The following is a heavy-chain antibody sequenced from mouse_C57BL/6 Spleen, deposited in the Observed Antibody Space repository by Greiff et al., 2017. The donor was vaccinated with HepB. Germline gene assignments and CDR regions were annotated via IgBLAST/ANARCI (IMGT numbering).Heavy chain of an antibody. CDR1: GFNIKDDY. CDR2: IDPENGDT. Sequence: EVQLQQSGAELVRPGASVKLSCTASGFNIKDDYMNWVKQRPEQGLEWIGWIDPENGDTEYASKFQGKATITADTSSNTAYLQLSSLTSEDTAVYYCTTQDYYGSSRFDYWGQGTTLTVSS. V-gene: IGHV14-4*01. D-gene: IGHD1-1*01. CDR3: TTQDYYGSSRFDY. J-gene: IGHJ2*01.